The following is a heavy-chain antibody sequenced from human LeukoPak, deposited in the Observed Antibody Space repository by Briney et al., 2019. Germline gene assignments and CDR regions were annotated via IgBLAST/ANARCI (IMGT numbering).Heavy chain of an antibody. J-gene: IGHJ6*03. CDR3: ARVVSSGPRAYYYFYMDV. Sequence: SETLSLTCAVYDGSFSPYSWAWIRQPPGKGLEWIGEISHFGSTIYSQSLKSRITISLETSNNQFSLSLNSVTAADTAVYYCARVVSSGPRAYYYFYMDVWANGTTVTVSS. D-gene: IGHD6-19*01. V-gene: IGHV4-34*01. CDR2: ISHFGST. CDR1: DGSFSPYS.